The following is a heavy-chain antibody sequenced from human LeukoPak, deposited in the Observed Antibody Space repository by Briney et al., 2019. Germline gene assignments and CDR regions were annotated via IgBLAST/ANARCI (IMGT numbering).Heavy chain of an antibody. CDR3: ARAYSSGPTVDY. Sequence: TGGSLRLSCAASGFTFSSYSMNWVRQAPGKGLEWVSSISSSSYIYYADSVKGRFTISRDNAKNSLYLQMNSLRAEDTAVYYCARAYSSGPTVDYWGQGTLVTVSS. D-gene: IGHD6-19*01. V-gene: IGHV3-21*01. CDR1: GFTFSSYS. J-gene: IGHJ4*02. CDR2: ISSSSYI.